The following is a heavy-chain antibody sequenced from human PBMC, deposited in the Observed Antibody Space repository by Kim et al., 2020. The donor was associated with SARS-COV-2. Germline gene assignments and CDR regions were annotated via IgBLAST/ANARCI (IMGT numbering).Heavy chain of an antibody. Sequence: SQTLSLTCAISGDSVSSNSAAWNWIRQSPSRGLEWLGRTYYRSKWYNDYAVSVKSRITINPDTSKNQFSLQLNSVTPEDTAVYYCARSHKAQWIQLWEIGSGMDVWGQGTTVTVSS. D-gene: IGHD5-18*01. J-gene: IGHJ6*02. CDR1: GDSVSSNSAA. V-gene: IGHV6-1*01. CDR2: TYYRSKWYN. CDR3: ARSHKAQWIQLWEIGSGMDV.